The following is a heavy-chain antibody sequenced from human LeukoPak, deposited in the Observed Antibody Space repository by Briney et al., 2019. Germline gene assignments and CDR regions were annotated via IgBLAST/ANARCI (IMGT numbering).Heavy chain of an antibody. D-gene: IGHD2-21*01. V-gene: IGHV3-23*01. CDR1: GFTFSSYT. J-gene: IGHJ4*02. CDR2: ISDSGGTT. CDR3: AKGSYSSYGFDY. Sequence: GSLRLSCAASGFTFSSYTMTWVRQAPGKGLEWVSGISDSGGTTPHADSVKGRFTISRDNSKNTLYLRMNSLRAEDTAVYYCAKGSYSSYGFDYWGQGTLVTVSS.